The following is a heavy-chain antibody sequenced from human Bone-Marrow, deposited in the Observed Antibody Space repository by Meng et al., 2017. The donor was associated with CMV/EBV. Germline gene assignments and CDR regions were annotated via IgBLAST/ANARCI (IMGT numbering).Heavy chain of an antibody. CDR2: IIPIFGTA. Sequence: SVKVSCKASGGTFSSYAISWVRQAPGQGLEWMGGIIPIFGTANYAQKFQGRVTITTDESTSTAYMELSSLRSEDTAVYYCAKRRDYYDSSGYSYWGQGTLVTVSS. V-gene: IGHV1-69*05. J-gene: IGHJ4*02. CDR1: GGTFSSYA. CDR3: AKRRDYYDSSGYSY. D-gene: IGHD3-22*01.